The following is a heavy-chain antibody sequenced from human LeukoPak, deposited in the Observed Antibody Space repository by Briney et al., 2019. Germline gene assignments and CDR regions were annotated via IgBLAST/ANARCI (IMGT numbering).Heavy chain of an antibody. CDR2: ICRSSIYI. Sequence: PGGSLRLSCAPPGFTFSSYIMNWVRPALGKGLGWVSSICRSSIYIYYADSVKGRFTISRDNAKNSLYLQMNSLRAEDTAVYYCARAEGTVIVGYWGQGTLVTVSS. V-gene: IGHV3-21*01. J-gene: IGHJ4*02. D-gene: IGHD4-11*01. CDR3: ARAEGTVIVGY. CDR1: GFTFSSYI.